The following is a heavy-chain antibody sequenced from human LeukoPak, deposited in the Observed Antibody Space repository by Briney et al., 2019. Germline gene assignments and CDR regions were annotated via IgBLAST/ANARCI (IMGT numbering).Heavy chain of an antibody. D-gene: IGHD3-3*01. J-gene: IGHJ4*02. CDR3: AKEVDFWSGYCDY. CDR2: ISGSGSGSGTST. V-gene: IGHV3-23*01. CDR1: GFTFSTYA. Sequence: GGSLRLSCVASGFTFSTYAMSWVRQAPGKGLEWVSGISGSGSGSGTSTSYADSVGARFTISRDNPNNALFLQMNSLRAEDTAVYYCAKEVDFWSGYCDYWGQGTLVTVSS.